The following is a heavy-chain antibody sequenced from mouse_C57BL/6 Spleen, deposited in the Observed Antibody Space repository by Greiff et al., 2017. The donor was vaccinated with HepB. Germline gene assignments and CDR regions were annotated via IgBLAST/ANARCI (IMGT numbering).Heavy chain of an antibody. CDR3: ARHEDGSRDGYYGGYAMDY. D-gene: IGHD2-3*01. CDR2: FYPGSGSI. V-gene: IGHV1-62-2*01. Sequence: QVQLQQSGAELVKPGASVKLSCKASGYTFTEYTIHWVKQRSGQGLEWIGWFYPGSGSIKYNEKFKDKATLTADKSSSTVYMELSRLTSEDAAVYFCARHEDGSRDGYYGGYAMDYWGQGTSVTVSS. J-gene: IGHJ4*01. CDR1: GYTFTEYT.